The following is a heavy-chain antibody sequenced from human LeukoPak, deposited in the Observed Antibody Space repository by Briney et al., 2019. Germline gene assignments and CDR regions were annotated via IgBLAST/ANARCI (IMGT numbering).Heavy chain of an antibody. Sequence: SETLSLTCTVSGGSISDNYWSWIRQPPGKGLEWIGYIYYSGSTNYNPSLKSRVTISVDTSKNQFSLKLSSVTAADTAVYYCARDRGVYAITSYGMDVWSQGTTVTVSS. J-gene: IGHJ6*02. CDR2: IYYSGST. CDR1: GGSISDNY. V-gene: IGHV4-59*01. D-gene: IGHD2-8*01. CDR3: ARDRGVYAITSYGMDV.